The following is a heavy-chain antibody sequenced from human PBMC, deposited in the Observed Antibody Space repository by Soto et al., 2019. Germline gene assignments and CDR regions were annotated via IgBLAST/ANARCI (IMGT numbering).Heavy chain of an antibody. CDR3: ASLSGSYYYGIDV. CDR2: IYPGDSDT. J-gene: IGHJ6*02. V-gene: IGHV5-51*01. CDR1: GYSFTTYW. Sequence: GESLKISCKCSGYSFTTYWIGWVRQMPGKGLEWMGIIYPGDSDTRYSPSFQGHVTISADKSISTAYLQWSSLKASDTAMYYCASLSGSYYYGIDVWGQGTTVTGSS. D-gene: IGHD6-19*01.